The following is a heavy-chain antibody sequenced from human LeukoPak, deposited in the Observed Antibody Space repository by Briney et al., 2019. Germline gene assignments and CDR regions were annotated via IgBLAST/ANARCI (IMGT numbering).Heavy chain of an antibody. V-gene: IGHV4-31*03. J-gene: IGHJ4*02. CDR2: IHYSGST. CDR3: ARQEVVAATTDY. D-gene: IGHD2-15*01. CDR1: GGSISSGAYY. Sequence: PSQALSLTCTVSGGSISSGAYYWSWIRQHPGKGLEWIGYIHYSGSTYYNPSLKSRVTISVDTSKNQFSLKLSSVTAADTAVYYCARQEVVAATTDYWGQGTLVTVSS.